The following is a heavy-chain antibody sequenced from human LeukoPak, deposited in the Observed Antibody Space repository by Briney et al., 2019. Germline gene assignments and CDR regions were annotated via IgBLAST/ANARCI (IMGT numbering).Heavy chain of an antibody. J-gene: IGHJ5*02. D-gene: IGHD5-18*01. CDR2: INSDGSST. CDR3: ARDPHGYWWFDP. V-gene: IGHV3-74*01. CDR1: GFTFSNYW. Sequence: GGSLRLSCAASGFTFSNYWMHWVRQAPGKGVVWVSRINSDGSSTNYADSVKGRFTISRDNAKNTLYLQMNSLRAEDTAVYYCARDPHGYWWFDPWGQGTLVTVSS.